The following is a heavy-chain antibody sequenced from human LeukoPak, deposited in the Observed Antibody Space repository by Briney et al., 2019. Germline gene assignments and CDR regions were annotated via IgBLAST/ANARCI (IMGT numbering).Heavy chain of an antibody. CDR3: ARDRYDILTGCLDY. CDR1: GFTFSSYW. V-gene: IGHV3-48*01. D-gene: IGHD3-9*01. J-gene: IGHJ4*02. CDR2: ISSSSSTI. Sequence: GGSLRLSCAASGFTFSSYWMSWVRQAPGKGLEWVSYISSSSSTIYYADSVKGRFTISRDNAKNSLYLQMNSLRAEDTAVYYCARDRYDILTGCLDYWGQGTLVTVSS.